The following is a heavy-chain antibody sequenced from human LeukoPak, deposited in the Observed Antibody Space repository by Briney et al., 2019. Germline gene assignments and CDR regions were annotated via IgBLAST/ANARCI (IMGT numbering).Heavy chain of an antibody. CDR1: GFTFSSYS. CDR3: TRFLGGSGRTGGYGMDV. D-gene: IGHD3-10*01. V-gene: IGHV3-21*01. CDR2: ISSSSSYI. J-gene: IGHJ6*04. Sequence: GGSLRLSCAASGFTFSSYSMNWVRQAPGKGLEWVSSISSSSSYIYYADSVKGRFTISRDNAKNSLYLQMNSLRAEDTAVYYCTRFLGGSGRTGGYGMDVWGKGTTVTVSS.